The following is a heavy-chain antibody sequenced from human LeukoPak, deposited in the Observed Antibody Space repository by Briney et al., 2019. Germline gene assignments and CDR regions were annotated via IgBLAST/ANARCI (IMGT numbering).Heavy chain of an antibody. CDR1: GFTFSSYA. V-gene: IGHV3-23*01. D-gene: IGHD2-2*01. J-gene: IGHJ4*02. CDR3: AKDAGYCSSTSCYLDY. Sequence: GGSLRLSCAASGFTFSSYAMSRVRQAPGKELEWVSAISGSGGSTYYADSVKGRFTISRDNSKNTLYLQMNSLRAEDTAVYYCAKDAGYCSSTSCYLDYWGQGTLVTVSS. CDR2: ISGSGGST.